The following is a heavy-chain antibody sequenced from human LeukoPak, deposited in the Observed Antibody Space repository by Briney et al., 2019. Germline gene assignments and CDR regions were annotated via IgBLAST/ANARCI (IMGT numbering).Heavy chain of an antibody. CDR2: IYYSGST. CDR1: GGSISSYY. V-gene: IGHV4-59*08. J-gene: IGHJ4*02. Sequence: SETLSLTCTVSGGSISSYYWSWIRQPPGKGLEWIGYIYYSGSTNYNHSLKSRVTISVDTSKNQFSLKLSSVTAADTAVYYCARYTPIAAAFDYWGQGTLVTVSS. CDR3: ARYTPIAAAFDY. D-gene: IGHD6-13*01.